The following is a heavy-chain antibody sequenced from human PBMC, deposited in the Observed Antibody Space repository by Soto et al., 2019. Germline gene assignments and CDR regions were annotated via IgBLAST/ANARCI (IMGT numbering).Heavy chain of an antibody. D-gene: IGHD6-19*01. CDR3: ARFSDASGWYVAETYYYYGMDV. CDR1: GGSFSGYY. V-gene: IGHV4-34*01. J-gene: IGHJ6*02. CDR2: INHSGST. Sequence: QVQLQQWGAGLLKPSETLSLTCADYGGSFSGYYWSWIRQPPGKGLEWIGEINHSGSTNYNPALKCRVTISVDTSKNQFSLKLSSVTAADTAVYYCARFSDASGWYVAETYYYYGMDVWGQGTTVTVSS.